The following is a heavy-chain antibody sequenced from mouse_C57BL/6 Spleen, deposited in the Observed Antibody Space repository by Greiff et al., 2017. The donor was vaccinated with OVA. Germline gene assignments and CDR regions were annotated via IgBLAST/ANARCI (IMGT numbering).Heavy chain of an antibody. Sequence: EVQLVESGGDLVKPGGSLKLSCAASGFTFSSYGMSWVRQTPDKRLEWVATISSGGSYTYYPDSVKGRFTISRDNAKNTLYLQMSSLKSEDTAMYYCASHYDPAWFAYWGQGTLVTVSA. V-gene: IGHV5-6*01. CDR1: GFTFSSYG. CDR2: ISSGGSYT. CDR3: ASHYDPAWFAY. D-gene: IGHD2-3*01. J-gene: IGHJ3*01.